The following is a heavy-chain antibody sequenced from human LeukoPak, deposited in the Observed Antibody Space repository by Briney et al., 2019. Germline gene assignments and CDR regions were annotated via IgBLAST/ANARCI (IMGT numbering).Heavy chain of an antibody. V-gene: IGHV5-51*01. CDR2: IYPDDSDT. CDR1: GYSFTTYY. Sequence: GEPLKISCKGSGYSFTTYYIGWVRQMPGKGLEWMGIIYPDDSDTRYNPSFRGQVTISADKSISTAYLQWSSLKASDTAVYYCARRGAEAGTSLTMFDYRGQGTLVTVSS. D-gene: IGHD6-19*01. CDR3: ARRGAEAGTSLTMFDY. J-gene: IGHJ4*02.